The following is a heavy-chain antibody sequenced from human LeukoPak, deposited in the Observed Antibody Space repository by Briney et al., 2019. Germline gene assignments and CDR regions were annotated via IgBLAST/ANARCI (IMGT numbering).Heavy chain of an antibody. CDR1: GISLRSYA. J-gene: IGHJ4*02. CDR3: AKGDAAAAYRTDF. D-gene: IGHD2-2*01. V-gene: IGHV3-30*18. CDR2: TSHDESNK. Sequence: GGSLRLSCAASGISLRSYAVHWVRQAPGKGLEWVALTSHDESNKKYADSVRGRFTISRDNSRDTVFLQMSNLRHEDTAVYYCAKGDAAAAYRTDFWGPGTRVTGS.